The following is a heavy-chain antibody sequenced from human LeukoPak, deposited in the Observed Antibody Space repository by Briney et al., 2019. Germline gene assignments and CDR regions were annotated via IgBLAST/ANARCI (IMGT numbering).Heavy chain of an antibody. J-gene: IGHJ4*02. CDR2: IIPIFGTA. CDR3: ARDSLTGYYEWDY. CDR1: GGTFSSYA. Sequence: ASVKVSCKASGGTFSSYAISWVRQAPGQGLEWMGGIIPIFGTANYAQKFQGRVTITADKSTSTAYMELSSLRSEDTAVYYCARDSLTGYYEWDYWGRGTLVTVSS. D-gene: IGHD3-9*01. V-gene: IGHV1-69*06.